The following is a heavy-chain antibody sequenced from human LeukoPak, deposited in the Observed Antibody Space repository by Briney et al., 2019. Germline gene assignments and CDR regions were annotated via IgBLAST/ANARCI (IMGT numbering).Heavy chain of an antibody. CDR1: GYSISSGYY. CDR2: IYHSGST. V-gene: IGHV4-38-2*01. Sequence: PLETLSLTCAVSGYSISSGYYCGWIRQPPGKGLEWIGSIYHSGSTYYNPSLKSRVTISVDTSKNQFSLKLSSVTAADTAVYYCARRYGSYSQNLFEYWGQGTLVTVSS. D-gene: IGHD3-10*01. CDR3: ARRYGSYSQNLFEY. J-gene: IGHJ4*02.